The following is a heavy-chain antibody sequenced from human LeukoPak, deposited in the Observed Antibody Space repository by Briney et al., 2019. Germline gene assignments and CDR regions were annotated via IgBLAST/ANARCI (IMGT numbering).Heavy chain of an antibody. J-gene: IGHJ3*02. V-gene: IGHV4-34*01. CDR1: GGSFSGYY. D-gene: IGHD4-11*01. Sequence: PSETLSLTCAVYGGSFSGYYWSWIRQPPGKGLEWIGEINHSGSTNYNPSLKSRVTISVDTSKNQFSLKLSSVTAADTAVYYCARVGPTTVPDAFDIWGQGTMVTVSS. CDR3: ARVGPTTVPDAFDI. CDR2: INHSGST.